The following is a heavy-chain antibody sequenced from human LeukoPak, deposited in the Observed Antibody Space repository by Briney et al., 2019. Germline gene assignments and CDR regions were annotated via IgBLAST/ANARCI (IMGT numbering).Heavy chain of an antibody. CDR3: ARHKDRAYFHY. Sequence: SSETLSLTCAVSGYSISSGYYWGWIRQPPGKGQQWIASMYQSGSTYYNPSLKSRVTISLDTSKNQFSLKLSSVTAADTAVYYCARHKDRAYFHYWGLGTLVTVSS. V-gene: IGHV4-38-2*01. D-gene: IGHD3-16*01. CDR2: MYQSGST. J-gene: IGHJ4*02. CDR1: GYSISSGYY.